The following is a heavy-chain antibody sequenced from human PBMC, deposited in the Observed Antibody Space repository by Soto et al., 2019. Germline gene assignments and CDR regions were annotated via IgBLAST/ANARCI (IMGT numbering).Heavy chain of an antibody. V-gene: IGHV1-69*06. Sequence: QVQLVQSGAEVKKLGSSVKVSCKASGGTFSSYAISWVRQAPGQGLEWMGGIIPIFGTANYAQKFQGRVTITADKSTSTAYMELSSRRSEDTAVYYCARDIRERGAAAGTEWWPDCYYGMDVWGQGTTVTVSS. CDR1: GGTFSSYA. CDR2: IIPIFGTA. CDR3: ARDIRERGAAAGTEWWPDCYYGMDV. J-gene: IGHJ6*02. D-gene: IGHD6-13*01.